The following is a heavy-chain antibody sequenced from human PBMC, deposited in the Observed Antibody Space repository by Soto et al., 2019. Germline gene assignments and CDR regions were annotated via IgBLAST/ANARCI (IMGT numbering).Heavy chain of an antibody. CDR2: INSDESST. CDR3: ASMTRDGYNLKYFQY. CDR1: GFTFSTSW. V-gene: IGHV3-74*01. D-gene: IGHD5-12*01. Sequence: EVQLVESGGGLVQPGGSLRLSCAASGFTFSTSWMHWVRQAPGKGLVWVSRINSDESSTSYADSVKGRFTISRDNAKNKLYLQMNSLRAKDTAVYYCASMTRDGYNLKYFQYWGQGTLVTVSS. J-gene: IGHJ1*01.